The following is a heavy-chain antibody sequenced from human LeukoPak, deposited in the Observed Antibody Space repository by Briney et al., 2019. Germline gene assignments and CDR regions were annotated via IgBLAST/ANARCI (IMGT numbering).Heavy chain of an antibody. CDR2: IKSKTDGGTT. CDR1: GFTFSNAW. J-gene: IGHJ3*02. CDR3: TTDSGSYRDAFDI. D-gene: IGHD1-26*01. Sequence: GGSLRLSCAASGFTFSNAWMSWVRQAPGKGLEWVGRIKSKTDGGTTDYAAPVKGRFTISRDDSKNTLYLQMNGLKTEDTAVYYRTTDSGSYRDAFDIWGQGTMVTVSS. V-gene: IGHV3-15*01.